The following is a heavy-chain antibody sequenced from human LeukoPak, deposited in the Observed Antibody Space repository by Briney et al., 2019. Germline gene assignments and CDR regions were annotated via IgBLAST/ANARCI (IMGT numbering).Heavy chain of an antibody. D-gene: IGHD1-26*01. CDR3: ARVMSGSYCELYYFDY. V-gene: IGHV1-18*01. CDR1: GYTFTSYG. CDR2: ISAYNGNT. J-gene: IGHJ4*02. Sequence: GASVKVSCKASGYTFTSYGISWVRQAPGQGLEWMGWISAYNGNTNYAQKLQGRVTMTTDTSTSTAYMELRSLRSDDTAVYYCARVMSGSYCELYYFDYWGQGTLVTVSS.